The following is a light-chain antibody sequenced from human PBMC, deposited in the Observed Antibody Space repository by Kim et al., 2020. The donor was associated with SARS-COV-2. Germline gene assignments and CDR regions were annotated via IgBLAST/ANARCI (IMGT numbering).Light chain of an antibody. J-gene: IGKJ4*01. CDR3: QQSYSFPLT. V-gene: IGKV1-39*01. CDR2: AAS. CDR1: QSTTRY. Sequence: DIQMTQSPSSLSASVGDRVTITCRASQSTTRYLNWYQQKPGKAPKLLIFAASTLQSGVPSRFSGSGSGTDFTLTISSLQPEDFATYYCQQSYSFPLTFGGGTKVDIK.